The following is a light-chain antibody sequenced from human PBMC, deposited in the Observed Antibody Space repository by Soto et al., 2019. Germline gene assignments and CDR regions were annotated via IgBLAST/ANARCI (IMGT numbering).Light chain of an antibody. CDR3: QQYNSVSS. V-gene: IGKV1-5*03. J-gene: IGKJ2*03. CDR1: QSVSKW. Sequence: IQMIQSPSTLSASLGETVTISCRAGQSVSKWLAWYRQKPGQAPVLLIHSTSTLQLGVPSRFSGSGWGTEFTLTISYLQPDDSATYYCQQYNSVSSFGQGTKLVIE. CDR2: STS.